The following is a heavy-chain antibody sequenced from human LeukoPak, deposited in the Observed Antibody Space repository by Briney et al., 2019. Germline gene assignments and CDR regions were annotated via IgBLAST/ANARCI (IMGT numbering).Heavy chain of an antibody. CDR1: GGSISSYY. J-gene: IGHJ4*02. Sequence: SETLSLTCTVSGGSISSYYWSWIRQPPGKGLEWIGYIYYSGSTNYNPSLKSRVTISVDTSKNQFSLKLSSVTAADTAVYYCARERVTFDYWGQGTLATVSS. D-gene: IGHD2-21*02. CDR3: ARERVTFDY. CDR2: IYYSGST. V-gene: IGHV4-59*01.